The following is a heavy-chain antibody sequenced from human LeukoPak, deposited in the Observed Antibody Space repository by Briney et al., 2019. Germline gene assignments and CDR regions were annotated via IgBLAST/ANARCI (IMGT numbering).Heavy chain of an antibody. CDR1: GFAFSSYA. V-gene: IGHV3-23*01. J-gene: IGHJ4*02. CDR2: ISGSGGST. CDR3: AKGASVGTTSFFDY. Sequence: GGSPRLSCAASGFAFSSYAMSWVRQAPGKGLEWVSAISGSGGSTYYADSVKGRFTISRDNSKNTLYLQINSLRAGDTAVYYCAKGASVGTTSFFDYWGQGTLVTVSS. D-gene: IGHD1-26*01.